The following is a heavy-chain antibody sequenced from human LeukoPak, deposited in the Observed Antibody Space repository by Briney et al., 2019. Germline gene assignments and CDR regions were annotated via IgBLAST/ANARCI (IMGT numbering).Heavy chain of an antibody. CDR2: IKQDGSER. V-gene: IGHV3-7*01. Sequence: GGSLRLSCAASGFTFSNSWMKWVRQAPGKGLEWVASIKQDGSERYYVDSVKGRFTISRDNAKDSLYLQMNSLRAEDTAVYYCARALTTLTYEGYWGQGTLVTVSS. J-gene: IGHJ4*02. CDR3: ARALTTLTYEGY. D-gene: IGHD1-1*01. CDR1: GFTFSNSW.